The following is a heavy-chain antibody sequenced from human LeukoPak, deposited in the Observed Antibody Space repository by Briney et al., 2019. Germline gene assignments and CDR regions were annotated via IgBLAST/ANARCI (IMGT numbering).Heavy chain of an antibody. CDR2: IKQDGSEK. J-gene: IGHJ5*02. D-gene: IGHD2-8*01. CDR3: AKTGEDYCDNAVYGGFGP. V-gene: IGHV3-7*01. Sequence: WGTLRLSCAASGFSFSSYWMHWVRQAPGTGLEWVASIKQDGSEKLYGASVRGRFTVSRDNARNFLYLNMKTLRSEDTALYYCAKTGEDYCDNAVYGGFGPWGQGTLVIVSS. CDR1: GFSFSSYW.